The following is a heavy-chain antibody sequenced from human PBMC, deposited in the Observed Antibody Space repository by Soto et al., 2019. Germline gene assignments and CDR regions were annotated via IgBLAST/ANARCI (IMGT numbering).Heavy chain of an antibody. CDR1: GDSITSSSSY. V-gene: IGHV4-39*01. D-gene: IGHD5-12*01. J-gene: IGHJ4*02. CDR3: ARHLAVATDRSIDY. Sequence: TSETLSLTCTVSGDSITSSSSYWGWVRQPPGKGQEWIGNIYYSGISYYNPSLKSRVTISVDTSKNQFSMKLSSVTAADTVVYFCARHLAVATDRSIDYWGQGTLVTVSS. CDR2: IYYSGIS.